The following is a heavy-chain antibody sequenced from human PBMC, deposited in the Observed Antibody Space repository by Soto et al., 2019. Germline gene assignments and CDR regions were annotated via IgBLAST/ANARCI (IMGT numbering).Heavy chain of an antibody. CDR3: ARVERGTATAVVDAFDI. Sequence: QVQLQQWGAGLLKPSETLSLTCAVFGGSVNSGNYYWSWIRQPPGKGLEWIGEMSHRGGTHFNPSINSRVTISVDTSTTRFSLKMCSVTAADSALYYCARVERGTATAVVDAFDIWGPGTMVTVSS. CDR2: MSHRGGT. CDR1: GGSVNSGNYY. J-gene: IGHJ3*02. D-gene: IGHD2-21*02. V-gene: IGHV4-34*01.